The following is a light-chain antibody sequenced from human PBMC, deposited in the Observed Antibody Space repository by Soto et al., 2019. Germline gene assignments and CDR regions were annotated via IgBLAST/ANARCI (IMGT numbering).Light chain of an antibody. CDR3: CSYAGSYTGV. J-gene: IGLJ1*01. CDR2: DVS. CDR1: SSDVGAYNY. V-gene: IGLV2-11*01. Sequence: QSALTQPRSVSGSPGQSVTISCTGTSSDVGAYNYVSWYQHHPGKAPKFMIYDVSKRPSGVPDRFSGSKSGNTASLTISGLQAEDEADYYCCSYAGSYTGVFGTGTKLIVL.